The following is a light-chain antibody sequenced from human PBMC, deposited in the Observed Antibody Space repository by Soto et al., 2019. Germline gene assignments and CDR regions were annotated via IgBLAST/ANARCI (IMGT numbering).Light chain of an antibody. CDR3: QQYNSYPLT. J-gene: IGKJ4*01. V-gene: IGKV1-5*03. CDR2: KAS. Sequence: DIQMTQSPSTLSASVGDIVTITCRASQSISSWLAWYQQKPGKAPTLLIYKASSLESGAPSRFNGSGSGKEFTLTISSLQPDDFATYYCQQYNSYPLTFGGGTKVEIK. CDR1: QSISSW.